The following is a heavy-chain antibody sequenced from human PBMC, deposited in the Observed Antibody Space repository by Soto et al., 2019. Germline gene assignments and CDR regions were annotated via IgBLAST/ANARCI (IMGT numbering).Heavy chain of an antibody. CDR3: AGGSGWLVTD. V-gene: IGHV3-7*04. CDR2: IKQDGSEK. CDR1: GFTFSSYW. D-gene: IGHD6-19*01. J-gene: IGHJ4*02. Sequence: EVQLVESGGGLVQPGGSLKLSCVASGFTFSSYWMNWVRQAPGKGLEWVANIKQDGSEKYYVDSVKGRFTISRDNAKDSLYLQMNGLGADDTAVYFCAGGSGWLVTDWGQGTLVTVSS.